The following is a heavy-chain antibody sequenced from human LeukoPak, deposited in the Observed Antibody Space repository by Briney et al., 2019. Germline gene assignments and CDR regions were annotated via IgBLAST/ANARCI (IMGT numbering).Heavy chain of an antibody. V-gene: IGHV4-59*01. J-gene: IGHJ4*02. CDR3: ASYYYDSSGFGY. CDR2: IYYSGST. CDR1: GGSISSYY. D-gene: IGHD3-22*01. Sequence: SETLSLTCTVSGGSISSYYWSWIRQPPGKGLEWIGYIYYSGSTNYNPSLKSRVTISVDTSKNQFSLKLSSVTAADTAVYYCASYYYDSSGFGYWDQGTLVTVSS.